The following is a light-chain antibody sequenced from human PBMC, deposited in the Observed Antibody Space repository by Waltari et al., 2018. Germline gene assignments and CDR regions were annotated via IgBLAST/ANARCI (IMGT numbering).Light chain of an antibody. J-gene: IGLJ3*02. CDR3: AAWDGSLEGWV. CDR2: SNY. CDR1: SSTIGSNL. Sequence: QSVLTQPPSASGTPGQRVPISCSGSSSTIGSNLSSWYLQVPGTAPKLLLYSNYQRPSGVPGRFSGSKSGPSASLAISWLQSEDEGDYYCAAWDGSLEGWVFGGGTRLTVL. V-gene: IGLV1-44*01.